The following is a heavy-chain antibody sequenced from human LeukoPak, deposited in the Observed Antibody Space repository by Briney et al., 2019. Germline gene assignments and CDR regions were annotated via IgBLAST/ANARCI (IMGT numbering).Heavy chain of an antibody. CDR2: IYYSGST. Sequence: SETLSLTCTVSGGSISNGDHYWSWIRQPPGKGLEWIGSIYYSGSTYYNPSLKSRVAISVDTSKNQFSLKLSSVTAADTAVYYCARHLNYYDSSGYYSDAFDIWGQGTMVTVSS. CDR3: ARHLNYYDSSGYYSDAFDI. V-gene: IGHV4-39*01. CDR1: GGSISNGDHY. D-gene: IGHD3-22*01. J-gene: IGHJ3*02.